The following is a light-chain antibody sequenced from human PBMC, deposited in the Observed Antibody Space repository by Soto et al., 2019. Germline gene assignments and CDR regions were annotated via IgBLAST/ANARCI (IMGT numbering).Light chain of an antibody. J-gene: IGKJ1*01. CDR2: DAS. CDR1: QSISGW. Sequence: DLQVTQSPSTLSASVGDRATITCRASQSISGWLAWYQQKPGKDPKLMIYDASSLESGVPSRFSGSGSGTEFTLTISSLQPDDFAAYYCQQYNTYRTFGQGTKVDIK. V-gene: IGKV1-5*01. CDR3: QQYNTYRT.